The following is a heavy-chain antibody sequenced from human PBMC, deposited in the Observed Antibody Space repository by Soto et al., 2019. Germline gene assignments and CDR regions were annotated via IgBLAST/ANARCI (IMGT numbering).Heavy chain of an antibody. J-gene: IGHJ4*02. CDR2: ISGGGGSTI. Sequence: QVQLVESGGGVVQPGRSLRLSCAASGFTFSDYYMSWIRQAPGKGLEWVSYISGGGGSTISYADSVKGRFTISRDNAKNSLYLQMNSLRAGDTAVYYCARVRGYYDSSGMDYWGQGTLVTVSS. D-gene: IGHD3-22*01. CDR1: GFTFSDYY. CDR3: ARVRGYYDSSGMDY. V-gene: IGHV3-11*01.